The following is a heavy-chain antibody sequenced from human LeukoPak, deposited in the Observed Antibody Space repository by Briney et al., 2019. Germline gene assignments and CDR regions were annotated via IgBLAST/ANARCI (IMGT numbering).Heavy chain of an antibody. J-gene: IGHJ4*02. D-gene: IGHD6-13*01. CDR3: ATDSSSWYFFSW. Sequence: SVKVSCKASGGTFSSYAISWVRQAPGQGLEWMGRIIPVLGIANYAQKFQGRVTITADKSTSTAYMELSSLRSEDTAVYYCATDSSSWYFFSWWGQGTLVTVSS. V-gene: IGHV1-69*04. CDR1: GGTFSSYA. CDR2: IIPVLGIA.